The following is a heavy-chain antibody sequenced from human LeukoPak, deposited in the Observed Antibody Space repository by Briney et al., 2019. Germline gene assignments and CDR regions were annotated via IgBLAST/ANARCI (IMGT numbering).Heavy chain of an antibody. Sequence: SETLSLTCAVYGGSFSGYYWSWIRQPPGKGLEWMGEINHSGSINHNPSLKSRVTISVDTSNIQFSLKLSSVTAADTAVYYCARGGGGYSSGWYARRDRYYMDVWGKGTTVTVSS. J-gene: IGHJ6*03. CDR1: GGSFSGYY. CDR3: ARGGGGYSSGWYARRDRYYMDV. CDR2: INHSGSI. V-gene: IGHV4-34*01. D-gene: IGHD6-19*01.